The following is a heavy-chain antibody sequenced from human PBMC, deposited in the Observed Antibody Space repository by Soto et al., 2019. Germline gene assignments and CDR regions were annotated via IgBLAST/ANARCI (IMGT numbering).Heavy chain of an antibody. CDR1: GFTFGDSY. D-gene: IGHD3-10*01. CDR3: AKTRVADSGYYFDH. Sequence: PGGPLRLSCAASGFTFGDSYMSWIRQSPGKGLEWLSYISGGSSYTNYAESVKGRFTISRDNAKRSLFLQVNSLRADDTAIYYCAKTRVADSGYYFDHWGQGTMVTVSS. CDR2: ISGGSSYT. J-gene: IGHJ4*02. V-gene: IGHV3-11*03.